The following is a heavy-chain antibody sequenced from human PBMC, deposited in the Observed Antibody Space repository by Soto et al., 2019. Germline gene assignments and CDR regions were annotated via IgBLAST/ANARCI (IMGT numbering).Heavy chain of an antibody. Sequence: QVQLQQWGAGLLKPSETLSLTCAVYGGSFSGYYWSWIRQPPGKVLEWIGEINHSGSTNYNPSLKSRVTISVDTSKNQFSLKLSSVTAADTAVYYCAIHTXXSGWTGWFDPWGQGTLVTVSS. CDR1: GGSFSGYY. CDR3: AIHTXXSGWTGWFDP. J-gene: IGHJ5*02. CDR2: INHSGST. V-gene: IGHV4-34*01. D-gene: IGHD6-19*01.